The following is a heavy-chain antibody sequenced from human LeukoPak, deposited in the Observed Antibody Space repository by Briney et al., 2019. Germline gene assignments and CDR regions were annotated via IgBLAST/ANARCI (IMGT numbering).Heavy chain of an antibody. Sequence: PGGSLRLSCAAPGFTFSSYSMNWVRQAPGKGLEWVASISSSSSYIYYADSVKGRFTISRDKAKNSLYLEMNSLRSEDTAVYYCARDRVGAVAGTNLDYWGQGTLVTVSS. V-gene: IGHV3-21*01. CDR2: ISSSSSYI. CDR3: ARDRVGAVAGTNLDY. J-gene: IGHJ4*02. CDR1: GFTFSSYS. D-gene: IGHD6-19*01.